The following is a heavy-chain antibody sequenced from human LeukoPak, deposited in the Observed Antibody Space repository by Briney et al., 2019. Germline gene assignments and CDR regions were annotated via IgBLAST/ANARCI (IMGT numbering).Heavy chain of an antibody. V-gene: IGHV3-74*03. Sequence: GGSLRLSCAASGFTFSSYWMHWVRQAPGKGLVWVSRINSDGSSTTYADSVKGRFTISRDNAKNMVYLQMNSLRAEDTAVYYCARGLAAAGWLFDYWGQGTLVTVSS. D-gene: IGHD6-13*01. J-gene: IGHJ4*02. CDR2: INSDGSST. CDR1: GFTFSSYW. CDR3: ARGLAAAGWLFDY.